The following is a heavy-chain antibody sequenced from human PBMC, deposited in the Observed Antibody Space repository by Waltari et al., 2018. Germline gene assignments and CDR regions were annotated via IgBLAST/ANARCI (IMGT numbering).Heavy chain of an antibody. Sequence: QVQLVQSGAEVKKPGSSVKVSCKASGGPFSSYAISWVRQAPGHGLEWMGGIIPIFGTANYAQKFQGRVTITTDESTSTAYMELSSLRSEDTAVYYCARVKRSSYDFWSGYYGMDVWGQGTTVTVSS. CDR2: IIPIFGTA. D-gene: IGHD3-3*01. V-gene: IGHV1-69*05. CDR3: ARVKRSSYDFWSGYYGMDV. CDR1: GGPFSSYA. J-gene: IGHJ6*02.